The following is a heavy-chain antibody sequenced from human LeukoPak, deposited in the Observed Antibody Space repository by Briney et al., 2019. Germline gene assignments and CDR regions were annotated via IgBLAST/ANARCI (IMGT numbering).Heavy chain of an antibody. V-gene: IGHV3-23*01. CDR1: GFTFSSYV. CDR3: AKDPNYYGSVYNWFDP. Sequence: GGSLRLSCAASGFTFSSYVMSWVRQAPGKGLEWVSAISGSGGSTYYADSVKGRFTISRDNSKNTLYLQMNSLRAEDTAVYYCAKDPNYYGSVYNWFDPWGQGTLVTVSS. D-gene: IGHD3-10*01. CDR2: ISGSGGST. J-gene: IGHJ5*02.